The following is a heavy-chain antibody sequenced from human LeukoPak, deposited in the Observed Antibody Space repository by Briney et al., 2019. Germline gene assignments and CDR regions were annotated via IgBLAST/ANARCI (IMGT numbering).Heavy chain of an antibody. CDR2: IYYSGST. V-gene: IGHV4-39*07. Sequence: PSETLSLTCTVSGGSISSSSYYWGWIRQPPGKGLEWIGSIYYSGSTYYNPSLKSRVTISVDTSKNQFSLKLSSVTAADTAVYYCARDRPGYCSSTSCNPPNRDAFDIWGQGTMVTVSS. CDR1: GGSISSSSYY. D-gene: IGHD2-2*03. CDR3: ARDRPGYCSSTSCNPPNRDAFDI. J-gene: IGHJ3*02.